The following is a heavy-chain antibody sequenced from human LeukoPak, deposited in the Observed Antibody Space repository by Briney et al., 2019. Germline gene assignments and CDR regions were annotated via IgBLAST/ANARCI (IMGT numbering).Heavy chain of an antibody. CDR1: GFTVSSNY. D-gene: IGHD6-13*01. CDR2: IYSGGST. J-gene: IGHJ4*02. CDR3: ARQAANRPKYY. V-gene: IGHV3-66*04. Sequence: GGSLRLSCAASGFTVSSNYMSWVRQAPGKGLEWVSVIYSGGSTYYADSVKGRFTISRDNSKNTLYLQMNSLRAEDTAVYYCARQAANRPKYYWGQGTLVTVSS.